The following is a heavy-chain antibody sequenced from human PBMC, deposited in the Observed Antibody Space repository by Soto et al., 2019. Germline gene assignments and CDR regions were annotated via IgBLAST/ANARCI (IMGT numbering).Heavy chain of an antibody. V-gene: IGHV3-7*01. D-gene: IGHD6-25*01. CDR3: ARDIPKFRRLTHDAFDI. CDR2: IKQDGSEK. CDR1: GFTFSSYC. Sequence: GGSLRLSCAASGFTFSSYCMSWVRQAPGKGLEWVANIKQDGSEKYYVDSVKGRFTISRDNAKNSLYLQMNSLRAEDTAVYYCARDIPKFRRLTHDAFDIWGQGTMVTVSS. J-gene: IGHJ3*02.